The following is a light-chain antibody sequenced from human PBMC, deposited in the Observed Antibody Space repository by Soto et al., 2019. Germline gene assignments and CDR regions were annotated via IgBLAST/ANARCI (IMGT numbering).Light chain of an antibody. CDR2: DVN. Sequence: QSALTQPASVSGSPGQSITISCTGTSSDVGGYNYVSWYQQHPGKAPKLMIYDVNNRPSGVSNRFSGSKSGNTASLTISGLQAEDEADYYCQTWGTGINWVFGGGTKLTVL. CDR3: QTWGTGINWV. J-gene: IGLJ3*02. V-gene: IGLV2-14*01. CDR1: SSDVGGYNY.